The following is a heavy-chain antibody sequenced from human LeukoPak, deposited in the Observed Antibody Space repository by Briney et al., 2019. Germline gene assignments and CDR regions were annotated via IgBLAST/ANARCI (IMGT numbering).Heavy chain of an antibody. Sequence: ASVKVSCKASGYTFTSYAMHWVRQAPGQRLEWMGWINAGNGNTKYSQEFQGRVTITRDTSASTAYMELSSLRSEDMAVYYCASCYSGGLSTDYYYYMDVWGKGTTVTVSS. CDR1: GYTFTSYA. CDR3: ASCYSGGLSTDYYYYMDV. V-gene: IGHV1-3*03. D-gene: IGHD1-26*01. CDR2: INAGNGNT. J-gene: IGHJ6*03.